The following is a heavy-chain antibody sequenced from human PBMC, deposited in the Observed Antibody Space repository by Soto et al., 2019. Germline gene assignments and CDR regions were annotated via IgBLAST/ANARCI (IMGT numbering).Heavy chain of an antibody. CDR3: ARDKRDLRFLEWSYYFDF. V-gene: IGHV3-30-3*01. CDR1: GFTFSSYA. CDR2: ISYDGSNK. J-gene: IGHJ4*02. Sequence: QVQLVESGGGVVQPGRSLRLSCAASGFTFSSYAMHWVRQAPGKGLEWVAVISYDGSNKYYADSVKGRFTISRDNSKNTLYLKMNSLRAEDTAVYYCARDKRDLRFLEWSYYFDFWGQGTLVTVSS. D-gene: IGHD3-3*01.